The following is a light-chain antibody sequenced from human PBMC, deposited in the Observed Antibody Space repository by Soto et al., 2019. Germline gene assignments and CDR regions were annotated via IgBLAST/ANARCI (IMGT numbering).Light chain of an antibody. CDR2: GAS. V-gene: IGKV3-20*01. J-gene: IGKJ3*01. CDR1: QSVSSSY. Sequence: EIVLTQSPGTLSLSQGERATLSCRASQSVSSSYLAWYQQKPGQAPRHLIYGASSRATGIPDSFSGSGSGTDFTLTISRLEPEDFAVYYCQQYGSSPSTFGPGTKVAIK. CDR3: QQYGSSPST.